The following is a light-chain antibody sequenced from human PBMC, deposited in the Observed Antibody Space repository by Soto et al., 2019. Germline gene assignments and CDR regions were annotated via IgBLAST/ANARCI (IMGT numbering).Light chain of an antibody. CDR2: GNS. V-gene: IGLV1-40*01. J-gene: IGLJ3*02. Sequence: QSVLTQPPSVSGAPGQRVTISCTGSSSNIGAGYDVHWYQQLPGTAPKLLIYGNSNRPSGVPDRFSGSKSGTSASLALTGLQAEDEADYYCQSYDSSLSGYGFGGGTKLTVL. CDR3: QSYDSSLSGYG. CDR1: SSNIGAGYD.